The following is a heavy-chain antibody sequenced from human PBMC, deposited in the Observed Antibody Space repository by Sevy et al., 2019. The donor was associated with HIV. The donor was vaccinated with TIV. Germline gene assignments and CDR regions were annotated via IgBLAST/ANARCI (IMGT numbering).Heavy chain of an antibody. CDR3: ARGENFWSALYYFDY. V-gene: IGHV1-2*06. D-gene: IGHD3-3*01. J-gene: IGHJ4*02. CDR2: INPNSDGT. CDR1: GYTFTGYN. Sequence: ASVKVSCKASGYTFTGYNIHWLRQAPGQGLEWMGRINPNSDGTNYSQKFQGRVTMTSDTSISTAYMELSRLRSDDTAVYYCARGENFWSALYYFDYWGQGTLVTVSP.